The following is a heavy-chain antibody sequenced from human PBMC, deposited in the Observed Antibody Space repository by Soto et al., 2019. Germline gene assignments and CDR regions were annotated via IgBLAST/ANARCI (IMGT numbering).Heavy chain of an antibody. CDR3: ARLWGCSVDY. J-gene: IGHJ4*02. CDR1: GGSISSYY. Sequence: QVQLQESGPGLVKPSETLSLTCTVSGGSISSYYWSWIRQPPGKGLEWIGYIYYSGSTNYNPSLKSRVTISADTSKTQFSLKLSSVSAADTAVYSCARLWGCSVDYWGQGTLVTVSS. CDR2: IYYSGST. V-gene: IGHV4-59*08. D-gene: IGHD3-16*01.